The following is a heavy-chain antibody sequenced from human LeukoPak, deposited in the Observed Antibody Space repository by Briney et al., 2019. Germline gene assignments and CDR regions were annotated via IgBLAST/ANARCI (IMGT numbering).Heavy chain of an antibody. CDR2: IGGSGSYT. D-gene: IGHD6-13*01. J-gene: IGHJ4*02. CDR1: GFTFSTYA. V-gene: IGHV3-23*01. CDR3: ARDWYDY. Sequence: GGSLRLSCAASGFTFSTYAMIWVRQAPGKGLEWVSVIGGSGSYTYYADSVRGRFTISRDNSKDTLYLQMNSLRAEDTAVYYCARDWYDYWGQGTLVTVSS.